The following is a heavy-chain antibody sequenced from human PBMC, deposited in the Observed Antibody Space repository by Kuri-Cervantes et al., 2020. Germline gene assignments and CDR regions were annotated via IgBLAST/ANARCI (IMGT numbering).Heavy chain of an antibody. CDR2: INSDGTNT. D-gene: IGHD3-16*01. Sequence: GESLKISCAASGFTFSRYWMHWVRQAPGKGLVWVSRINSDGTNTNYADSVKGRFTISRDNAKNTLYLQMNSLRAEDTAVYYCARAGGLRGYFDLWGRGTLVTVSS. J-gene: IGHJ2*01. V-gene: IGHV3-74*01. CDR1: GFTFSRYW. CDR3: ARAGGLRGYFDL.